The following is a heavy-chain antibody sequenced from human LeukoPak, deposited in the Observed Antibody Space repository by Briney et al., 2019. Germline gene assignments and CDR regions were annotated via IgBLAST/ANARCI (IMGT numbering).Heavy chain of an antibody. CDR1: GYTFTSYG. CDR2: ISAYNGNT. V-gene: IGHV1-18*01. Sequence: GSSVKVSCKASGYTFTSYGISWVRQAPGQGLEWMGWISAYNGNTNYAQKLQGRVTITADESTSTAYMELSSLRSEDTAVYYCARDYYDSRESGETVYFDYWGQGTLVTVSS. CDR3: ARDYYDSRESGETVYFDY. J-gene: IGHJ4*02. D-gene: IGHD3-22*01.